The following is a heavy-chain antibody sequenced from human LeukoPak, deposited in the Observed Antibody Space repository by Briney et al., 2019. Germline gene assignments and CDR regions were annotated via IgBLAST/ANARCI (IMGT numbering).Heavy chain of an antibody. D-gene: IGHD3-22*01. CDR3: ARAQSRTLYYYDSSGYYYDY. CDR1: GGSISSGGYY. Sequence: SETLSLTCTVTGGSISSGGYYWSWIRQHPGKGLEWIGYIYYSGSTYYNPSLKSRVTISVDTSKNQFSLKLSSVTAADTAVYYCARAQSRTLYYYDSSGYYYDYWGQGTLVTVSS. CDR2: IYYSGST. J-gene: IGHJ4*02. V-gene: IGHV4-31*03.